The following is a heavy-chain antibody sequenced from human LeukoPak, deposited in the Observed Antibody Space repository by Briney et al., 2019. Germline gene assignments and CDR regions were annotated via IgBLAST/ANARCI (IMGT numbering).Heavy chain of an antibody. D-gene: IGHD3-10*01. CDR3: ARTTTMVRGVTNYYYYYMDV. CDR1: GFTFTSSA. CDR2: IVVGSGNT. Sequence: SVKVSCKASGFTFTSSAMQWVRQARGQRLEWIGWIVVGSGNTNYAQKFQERVTITRDMSTSTAYMELSSLRSEDAAVYYCARTTTMVRGVTNYYYYYMDVWGKGTTVTISS. J-gene: IGHJ6*03. V-gene: IGHV1-58*02.